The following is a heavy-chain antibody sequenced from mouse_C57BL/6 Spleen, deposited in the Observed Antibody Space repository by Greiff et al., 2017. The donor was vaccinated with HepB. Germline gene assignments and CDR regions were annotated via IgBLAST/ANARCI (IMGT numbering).Heavy chain of an antibody. CDR2: ISPNYGTT. V-gene: IGHV1-39*01. Sequence: VQLKESGPELLKPGASVKISCKASGYSFTDYNMNWLKQSNGKSLEWIGVISPNYGTTSYNQKFNGKATLTVDQSSSTAYMQLNSLTSEDSAVYYCARSDSPFYAMDYWGQGTSVTVSS. CDR1: GYSFTDYN. D-gene: IGHD6-1*01. J-gene: IGHJ4*01. CDR3: ARSDSPFYAMDY.